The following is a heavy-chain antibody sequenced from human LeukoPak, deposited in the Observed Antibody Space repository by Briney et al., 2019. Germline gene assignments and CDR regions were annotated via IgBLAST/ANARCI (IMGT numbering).Heavy chain of an antibody. D-gene: IGHD3-9*01. CDR1: GFTFSSYG. V-gene: IGHV3-30*03. Sequence: GGSLRLSCAASGFTFSSYGMHWVRQAPGKGLEWVAVISYDGSNKYYADSVKGRFTISRDSSKNTLYLQMNSLRAEDTAVYYCARDTAYYDILTGYYGGLFYYYMDVWGKGTTVTVSS. J-gene: IGHJ6*03. CDR3: ARDTAYYDILTGYYGGLFYYYMDV. CDR2: ISYDGSNK.